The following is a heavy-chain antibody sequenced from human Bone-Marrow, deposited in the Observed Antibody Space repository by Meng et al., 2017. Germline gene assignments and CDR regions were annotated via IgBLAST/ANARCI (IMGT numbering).Heavy chain of an antibody. D-gene: IGHD2-21*02. V-gene: IGHV4-4*02. CDR1: GGSISSSNW. Sequence: SETLSLTCAVSGGSISSSNWRSLVRQPPGKGLGWIGEIYHSGSTNYNPSLKCRVTISVDKSKNQFSLKLSSVTAADTAVYYCARGETRRHIVVVTAIRGDYYYYGMDVWGQGTTVTVSS. J-gene: IGHJ6*02. CDR3: ARGETRRHIVVVTAIRGDYYYYGMDV. CDR2: IYHSGST.